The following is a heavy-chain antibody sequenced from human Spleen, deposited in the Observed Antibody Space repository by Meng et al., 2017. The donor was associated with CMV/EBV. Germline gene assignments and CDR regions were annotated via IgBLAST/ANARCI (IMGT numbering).Heavy chain of an antibody. CDR2: ISYDAKNK. CDR1: GFTFSINA. D-gene: IGHD3-3*01. Sequence: GESLKISCAASGFTFSINAMHWVRQAPGKGLEWAAVISYDAKNKYYADSVKGRFTISRDNSKNTLYLQMNSLRTEDTAVYYCARDISTVFGVAIMDWGQGTLVTVSS. V-gene: IGHV3-30*04. J-gene: IGHJ4*02. CDR3: ARDISTVFGVAIMD.